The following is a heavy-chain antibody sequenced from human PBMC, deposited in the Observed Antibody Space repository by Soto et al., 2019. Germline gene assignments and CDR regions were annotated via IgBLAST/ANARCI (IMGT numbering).Heavy chain of an antibody. V-gene: IGHV1-3*01. J-gene: IGHJ6*02. CDR2: INAGNGRT. CDR1: GYTFSNSL. CDR3: SSYPHNGMDV. Sequence: GASVKVSCKASGYTFSNSLMHWVRQAPGQRLEWMGWINAGNGRTEYSQKFQGRVTITRDTSASTAYMELSSLRSEDTAVYYCSSYPHNGMDVWGQGTPVTVSS.